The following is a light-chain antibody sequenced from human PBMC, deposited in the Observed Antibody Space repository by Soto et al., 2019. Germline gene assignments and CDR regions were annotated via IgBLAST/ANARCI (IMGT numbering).Light chain of an antibody. CDR1: SSNIGAGYD. CDR3: QSYDSALSGSVL. J-gene: IGLJ2*01. CDR2: GNS. Sequence: QSVLTQPPSVSGAPGQRVTISCTDSSSNIGAGYDVHWYQHLPGTAPKLLIFGNSNRPSGVPDRFSGSKSGTSASLAITGLQAEDEADYYCQSYDSALSGSVLFGGGTKLTVL. V-gene: IGLV1-40*01.